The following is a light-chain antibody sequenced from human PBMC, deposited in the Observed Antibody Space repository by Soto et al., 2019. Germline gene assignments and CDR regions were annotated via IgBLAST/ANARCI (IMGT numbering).Light chain of an antibody. CDR2: DAS. CDR3: QQYNSYSP. J-gene: IGKJ1*01. CDR1: QSISSG. V-gene: IGKV1-5*01. Sequence: DIQMTQSPSTLSASVGDRVTITCRASQSISSGLAWYQQKPGKAPKLLIYDASSLESGVPSRFSGSGSGTAFPLTISSLQPDDFATDYCQQYNSYSPFGQGTKVEIK.